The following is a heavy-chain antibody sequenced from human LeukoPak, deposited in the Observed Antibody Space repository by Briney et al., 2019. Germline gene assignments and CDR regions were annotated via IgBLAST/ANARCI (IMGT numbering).Heavy chain of an antibody. D-gene: IGHD3-9*01. V-gene: IGHV3-66*02. CDR1: GFTVSSNY. CDR2: IYSGGST. CDR3: ASSGSPSRLRYFDWLPYFDY. J-gene: IGHJ4*02. Sequence: GGSLRLSCAASGFTVSSNYMSWVRQAPGKGLEWVSVIYSGGSTYYADSVKGRFTISRDNSKNTLYLQMNSLRAEDTAVYYCASSGSPSRLRYFDWLPYFDYWGQGTLVTVSS.